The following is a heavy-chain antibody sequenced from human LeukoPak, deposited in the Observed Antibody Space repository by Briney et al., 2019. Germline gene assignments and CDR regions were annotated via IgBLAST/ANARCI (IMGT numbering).Heavy chain of an antibody. CDR1: GFTFSSYA. Sequence: PGRSLRLSCAASGFTFSSYAMHWVRQAPGKGLEWVAVISYDGSNKYYADSVKGRFTISRDNSKNTLYLQMNSLRAEDTAVYYCANENYYASGSYPDYWGQGTLVTVSS. J-gene: IGHJ4*02. CDR3: ANENYYASGSYPDY. CDR2: ISYDGSNK. V-gene: IGHV3-30-3*02. D-gene: IGHD3-10*01.